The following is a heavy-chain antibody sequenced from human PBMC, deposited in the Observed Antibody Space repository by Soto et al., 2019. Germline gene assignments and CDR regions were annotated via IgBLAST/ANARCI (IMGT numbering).Heavy chain of an antibody. CDR3: AREGNLGRWIQPLDS. V-gene: IGHV4-59*01. CDR1: GGSISSYY. D-gene: IGHD2-2*03. Sequence: SETLSLTCTVSGGSISSYYWSWIRQPPGKGLEWIGYIYYSGSTNYNPSLKRRVTMSVDTSKNHFSLKLISVTTADKAVYFCAREGNLGRWIQPLDSWGQGTLVTVSS. CDR2: IYYSGST. J-gene: IGHJ4*02.